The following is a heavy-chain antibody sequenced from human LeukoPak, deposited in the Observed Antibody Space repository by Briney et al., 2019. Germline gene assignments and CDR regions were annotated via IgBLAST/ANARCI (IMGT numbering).Heavy chain of an antibody. CDR1: GGSISSSSYY. V-gene: IGHV4-39*01. CDR3: ARGRWGLIVVAAPGWFDP. CDR2: IYYSGTT. D-gene: IGHD2-15*01. Sequence: SETLSLTCTVSGGSISSSSYYCDWIRQPPGKGLEWIGSIYYSGTTYYNPSLKSRVTISVDTSKNQFSLKLSSVTAADTAVYYCARGRWGLIVVAAPGWFDPWGQGTLVTVSS. J-gene: IGHJ5*02.